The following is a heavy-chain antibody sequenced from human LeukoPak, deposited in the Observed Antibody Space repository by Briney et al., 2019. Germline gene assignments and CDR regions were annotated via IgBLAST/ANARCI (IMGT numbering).Heavy chain of an antibody. CDR3: AKIAFSGSYYGGFDY. D-gene: IGHD1-26*01. CDR2: ISYDGNNK. CDR1: GFTFSSHG. Sequence: GGSLRLSCAASGFTFSSHGMHWDRQAPGRGLEWVAVISYDGNNKYYADSVKGRFTISRDNSKSTLYLQVNSLRAEDTAVYYCAKIAFSGSYYGGFDYWGQGTLVTVSS. V-gene: IGHV3-30*18. J-gene: IGHJ4*02.